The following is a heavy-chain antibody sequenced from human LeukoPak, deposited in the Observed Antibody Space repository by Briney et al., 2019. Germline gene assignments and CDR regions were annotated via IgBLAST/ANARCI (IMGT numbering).Heavy chain of an antibody. CDR3: ARVAKHFRGGLSFYFMDV. D-gene: IGHD3-10*01. CDR1: GFTFSRYW. Sequence: PGGSLRLSCAASGFTFSRYWMTWVRQAPGKGLEWIGHIYYSGSTNYNPSLNSRVTISVDTSKKQFSLKLTSVIAADTAVYYCARVAKHFRGGLSFYFMDVWGIGTTVTISS. V-gene: IGHV4-59*01. J-gene: IGHJ6*03. CDR2: IYYSGST.